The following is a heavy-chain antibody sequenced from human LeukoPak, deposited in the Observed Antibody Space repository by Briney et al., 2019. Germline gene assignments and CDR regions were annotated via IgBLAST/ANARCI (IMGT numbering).Heavy chain of an antibody. CDR1: GFTFSSYG. CDR3: ANSPTLGV. J-gene: IGHJ4*02. V-gene: IGHV3-30*18. D-gene: IGHD3-16*01. CDR2: ISYDGRNK. Sequence: PGRSLRLSCAASGFTFSSYGMHWVRQAPGMGLEWVAIISYDGRNKYYANSVKGRFTISRDNSKNTLYLQMNSLRVEDTAVYCCANSPTLGVWGQGTLVTVSS.